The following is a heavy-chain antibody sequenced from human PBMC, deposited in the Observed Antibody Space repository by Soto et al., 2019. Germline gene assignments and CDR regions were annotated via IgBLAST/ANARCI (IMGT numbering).Heavy chain of an antibody. D-gene: IGHD3-3*01. CDR2: INHSGST. Sequence: SETLSLTCAVYGGSFSGYYWSWIRQPPGKGLEWIGEINHSGSTNYNPSLKSRVTISVDTSKNQFSLKLSSVTAADTAVYYCARRPTYYDFWSGYYLAPTQRKYYFDYWGQGTLVTVSS. J-gene: IGHJ4*02. CDR1: GGSFSGYY. CDR3: ARRPTYYDFWSGYYLAPTQRKYYFDY. V-gene: IGHV4-34*01.